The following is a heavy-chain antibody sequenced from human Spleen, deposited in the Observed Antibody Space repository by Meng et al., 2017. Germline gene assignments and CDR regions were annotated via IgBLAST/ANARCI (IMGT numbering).Heavy chain of an antibody. CDR3: ARTNYGDYNWFDP. V-gene: IGHV4-31*03. Sequence: QVQLQESGPGLVKPSQTLSLTCTVSGGSISSGGFSWSWIRQHPGKGLEWIGYIYYSGSTYYNPSLRSRVAISIDTSKNQFSLKLTSVTAADTAVYFCARTNYGDYNWFDPWGQGTLVTVPS. D-gene: IGHD4-17*01. CDR2: IYYSGST. J-gene: IGHJ5*02. CDR1: GGSISSGGFS.